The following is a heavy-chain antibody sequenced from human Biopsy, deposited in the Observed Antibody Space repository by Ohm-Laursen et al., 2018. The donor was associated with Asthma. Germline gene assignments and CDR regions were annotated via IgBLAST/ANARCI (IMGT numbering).Heavy chain of an antibody. J-gene: IGHJ4*02. Sequence: SVKVSCKSLGGTFNTYVIGWGRQAPGQGLEWMGGINSVFGTTTYPQKFQDRVTITADDSTSTVYMELSSLRSEDTAVYYCARKAGSCISRTCYSLDFWGQGTLVNVSS. CDR2: INSVFGTT. CDR3: ARKAGSCISRTCYSLDF. D-gene: IGHD2-2*01. V-gene: IGHV1-69*13. CDR1: GGTFNTYV.